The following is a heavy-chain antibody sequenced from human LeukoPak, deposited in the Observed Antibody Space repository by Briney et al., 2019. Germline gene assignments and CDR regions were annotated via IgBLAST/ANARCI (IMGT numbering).Heavy chain of an antibody. Sequence: HPGGSLRLSCAASGFTFSSYAMSWVRQAPGKGLEWVSAISGDGTRTYYADSVKGRFTISRDNSKNTLYLEMSSLRVEDTAIYYCAKWPEGAMDYFDYWGQGTLVTVSS. D-gene: IGHD3-16*01. CDR2: ISGDGTRT. CDR1: GFTFSSYA. CDR3: AKWPEGAMDYFDY. V-gene: IGHV3-23*01. J-gene: IGHJ4*02.